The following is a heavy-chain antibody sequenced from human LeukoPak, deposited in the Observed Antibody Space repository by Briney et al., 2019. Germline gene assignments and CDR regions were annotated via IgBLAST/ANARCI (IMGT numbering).Heavy chain of an antibody. J-gene: IGHJ4*02. Sequence: GGSLRLSCAASEFTFSSYWMSWVRQAPGKGLEWVANIKQDGSEKYYVDSVRGRFTISRDNAKNSLYLQMNSLRVEDTAVYYCARDGFVGAADYWGQGTLVTVSS. CDR2: IKQDGSEK. CDR1: EFTFSSYW. CDR3: ARDGFVGAADY. D-gene: IGHD6-13*01. V-gene: IGHV3-7*01.